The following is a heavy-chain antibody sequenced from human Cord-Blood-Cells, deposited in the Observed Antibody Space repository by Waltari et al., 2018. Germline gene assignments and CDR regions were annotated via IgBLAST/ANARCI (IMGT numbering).Heavy chain of an antibody. CDR2: IYPGDSDT. Sequence: EVQLVQSGAEVKKPGESLKISCKGSGYSFTSYWIGWARQMPGKGLEWMGIIYPGDSDTRYSPSFQGQVTISADKSISTAYLQWSSLKASDTAMYYCARHRYYYDSSGYCDYWGQGTLVTVSS. D-gene: IGHD3-22*01. CDR3: ARHRYYYDSSGYCDY. CDR1: GYSFTSYW. J-gene: IGHJ4*02. V-gene: IGHV5-51*01.